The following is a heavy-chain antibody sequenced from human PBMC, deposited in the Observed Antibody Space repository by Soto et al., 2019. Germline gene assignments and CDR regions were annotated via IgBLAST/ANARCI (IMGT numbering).Heavy chain of an antibody. V-gene: IGHV4-59*01. CDR2: IYYSGST. CDR3: ARDRGAVAPGRWFDP. Sequence: QVQLQESGPGLVKPSETLSLTCTVSGGSISSYYWSWVRQPPWKGLEWIGYIYYSGSTNYNPSLKSRVTISVDTSKNQFSLKLSSVTAADTAVYYCARDRGAVAPGRWFDPWGQGTLVTVSS. CDR1: GGSISSYY. J-gene: IGHJ5*02. D-gene: IGHD6-19*01.